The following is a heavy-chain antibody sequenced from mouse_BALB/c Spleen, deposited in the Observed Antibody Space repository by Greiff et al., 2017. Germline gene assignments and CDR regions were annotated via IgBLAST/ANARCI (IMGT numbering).Heavy chain of an antibody. D-gene: IGHD2-1*01. CDR2: IWAGGST. J-gene: IGHJ3*01. V-gene: IGHV2-9*02. Sequence: VQLVESGPGLVAPSQSLSITCTVSGFSLTSYGVHWVRQPPGKGLEWLGVIWAGGSTNYNSALMSRLSISKDNSKSQVFLKMNSLQTDDTAMYYCAIYGNYPAWFAYWGQGTLVTVSA. CDR3: AIYGNYPAWFAY. CDR1: GFSLTSYG.